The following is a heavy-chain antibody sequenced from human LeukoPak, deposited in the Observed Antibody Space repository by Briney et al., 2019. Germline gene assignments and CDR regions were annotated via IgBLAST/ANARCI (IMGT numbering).Heavy chain of an antibody. CDR3: ARSGELNYYYYYMDV. V-gene: IGHV4-59*01. D-gene: IGHD3-10*01. J-gene: IGHJ6*03. Sequence: PSETLSLTCTVSGGSISSYYWSWIRQPPGKGLEWIGYIYYSGSTNYNPSLKSRVTISVDTSKNQFSLKLSSVTAADTAVYYCARSGELNYYYYYMDVWGKGTTVTISS. CDR1: GGSISSYY. CDR2: IYYSGST.